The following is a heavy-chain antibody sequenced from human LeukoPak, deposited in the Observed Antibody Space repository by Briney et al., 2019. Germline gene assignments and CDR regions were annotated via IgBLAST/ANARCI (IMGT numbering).Heavy chain of an antibody. J-gene: IGHJ4*02. CDR3: VTVTSDY. CDR2: MGGSGDRT. CDR1: RFTFSSHA. D-gene: IGHD4-17*01. Sequence: GGSLRLSCAASRFTFSSHAMSWVRQAPGMGLEWVSAMGGSGDRTYYADSVKGRFTMSRDNSKNTVYLQMNSLRAEDTAVYYCVTVTSDYWGQGTLVTVSS. V-gene: IGHV3-23*01.